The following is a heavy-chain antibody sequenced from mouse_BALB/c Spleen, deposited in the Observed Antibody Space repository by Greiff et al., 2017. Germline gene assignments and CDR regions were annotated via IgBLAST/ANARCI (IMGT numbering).Heavy chain of an antibody. CDR2: ISSGSSTI. CDR1: GFTFSSFG. V-gene: IGHV5-17*02. CDR3: ARSGYYGSPYYAMDY. J-gene: IGHJ4*01. Sequence: EVKLMESGGGLVQPGGSRKLSCAASGFTFSSFGMHWVRQAPEKGLEWVAYISSGSSTIYYADTVKGRFTISRDNPKNTLFLQMTSLRSEDTAMYYCARSGYYGSPYYAMDYWGQGTSVTVSS. D-gene: IGHD1-1*01.